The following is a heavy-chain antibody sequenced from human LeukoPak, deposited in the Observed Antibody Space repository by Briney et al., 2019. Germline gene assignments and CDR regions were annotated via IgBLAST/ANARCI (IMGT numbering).Heavy chain of an antibody. CDR3: ARDSYYDILTGYNDAFDI. J-gene: IGHJ3*02. CDR1: GYTFTSYA. Sequence: ASVKVSCKASGYTFTSYAMHWVRQAPGQRLEWMGWINAGNGNTKYSQKFQGRVTITRDTSASTAYMELSSLRSEDTAVYYCARDSYYDILTGYNDAFDIWGQGTMVTVSS. V-gene: IGHV1-3*01. D-gene: IGHD3-9*01. CDR2: INAGNGNT.